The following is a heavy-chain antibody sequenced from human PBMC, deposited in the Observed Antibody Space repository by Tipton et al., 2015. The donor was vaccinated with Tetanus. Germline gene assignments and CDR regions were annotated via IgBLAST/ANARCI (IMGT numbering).Heavy chain of an antibody. CDR3: ARDGGGSYFFDY. J-gene: IGHJ4*02. D-gene: IGHD1-26*01. V-gene: IGHV4-59*01. Sequence: TLSLTCTVSGGSISSYYWSWIRQPPGKGLEWIGYIYYSGSTNYNPSLKSRVTISVDTSKNQFSLELSSVTAADTAVYYCARDGGGSYFFDYWGQGTLVTVSS. CDR1: GGSISSYY. CDR2: IYYSGST.